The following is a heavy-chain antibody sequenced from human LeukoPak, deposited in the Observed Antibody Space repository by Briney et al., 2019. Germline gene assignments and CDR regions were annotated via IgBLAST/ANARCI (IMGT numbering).Heavy chain of an antibody. CDR3: AVLLKNDS. CDR2: INPTGGST. CDR1: GYTFTSYY. V-gene: IGHV1-46*01. J-gene: IGHJ4*02. Sequence: ASVKVSCKASGYTFTSYYMHWVRQAPGQGLEWMGIINPTGGSTSYAQKFQGRVTMTTDTSTSTAYMELRSLRSDDTAVYYCAVLLKNDSWGQGTLVTVSS.